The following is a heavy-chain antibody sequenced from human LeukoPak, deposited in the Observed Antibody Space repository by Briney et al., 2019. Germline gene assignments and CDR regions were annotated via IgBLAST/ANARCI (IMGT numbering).Heavy chain of an antibody. Sequence: GQSLKISCKGSGYSFTSYWISWVRQMPGKGLEWMGIIYPGDSDTRYSPSFQGQVTISVDKSISTAYLQWSSLKASDTVMYYCARHFSYGSGSYYNADYWGQGTLVTVSS. V-gene: IGHV5-51*01. J-gene: IGHJ4*02. CDR1: GYSFTSYW. CDR3: ARHFSYGSGSYYNADY. D-gene: IGHD3-10*01. CDR2: IYPGDSDT.